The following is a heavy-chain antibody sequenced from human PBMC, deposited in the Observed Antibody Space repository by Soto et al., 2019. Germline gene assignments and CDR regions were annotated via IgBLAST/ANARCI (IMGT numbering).Heavy chain of an antibody. CDR2: IGTAGDT. CDR3: ARGRIAAAGSPYFDY. D-gene: IGHD6-13*01. Sequence: PGGSLRLSCAASGFTFSSYDMHWVRQATGKGLEWVSAIGTAGDTHYPGSVKGRFTISRENAKNSLYLQMNSLRAEDTAVYYCARGRIAAAGSPYFDYWGQGTLVTSPQ. J-gene: IGHJ4*02. V-gene: IGHV3-13*01. CDR1: GFTFSSYD.